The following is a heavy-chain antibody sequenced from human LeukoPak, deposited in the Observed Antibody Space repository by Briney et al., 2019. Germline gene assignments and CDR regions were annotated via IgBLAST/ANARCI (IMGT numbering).Heavy chain of an antibody. J-gene: IGHJ2*01. CDR2: INPADSDT. D-gene: IGHD4-23*01. CDR1: GYSFASYW. Sequence: GESLKISCQGSGYSFASYWIGWVRPMPGKGLEWMGIINPADSDTWYSPSFQGQVTISADKSISTAYLQWSSLKASDTAMYYCARDDYGGGYFDLWGRGTLVAVSS. V-gene: IGHV5-51*01. CDR3: ARDDYGGGYFDL.